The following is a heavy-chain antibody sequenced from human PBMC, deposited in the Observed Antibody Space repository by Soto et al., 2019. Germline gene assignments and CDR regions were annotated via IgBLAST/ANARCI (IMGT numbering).Heavy chain of an antibody. CDR1: GFTFSNYG. CDR2: ISYDGSDY. Sequence: GGSLRLSCAASGFTFSNYGMHWVRQAPGKGLEWVAVISYDGSDYYYIDSVKGRFTISRDNSKNTLYLQMNSLRPEDTATYYCAHLTSENRYFSAGYFDYWGQGTPVTVSS. V-gene: IGHV3-30*03. CDR3: AHLTSENRYFSAGYFDY. J-gene: IGHJ4*02. D-gene: IGHD4-17*01.